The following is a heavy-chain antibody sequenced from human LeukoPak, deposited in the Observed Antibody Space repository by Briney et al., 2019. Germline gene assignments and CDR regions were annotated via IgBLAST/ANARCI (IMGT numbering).Heavy chain of an antibody. CDR3: ARDSTYSSGHMGAFDI. CDR1: GFTFSSYA. D-gene: IGHD6-19*01. J-gene: IGHJ3*02. Sequence: GGSLRLSCSASGFTFSSYAMHWVRQAPGKGLEWVAVISYDGSNKYYTDSLKGRFTISRDNSKNTLYLQMNSLRAEDTAVYYCARDSTYSSGHMGAFDIWGQGTMVTVSS. V-gene: IGHV3-30-3*01. CDR2: ISYDGSNK.